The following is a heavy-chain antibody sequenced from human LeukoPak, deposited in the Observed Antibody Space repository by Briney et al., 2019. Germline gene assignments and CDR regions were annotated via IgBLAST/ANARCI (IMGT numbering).Heavy chain of an antibody. CDR2: ISSISSYI. CDR3: ARDLYGSGSYLSSDAFDI. V-gene: IGHV3-21*01. D-gene: IGHD3-10*01. J-gene: IGHJ3*02. Sequence: GGSLRLSCAASGFTFSSYSMNWVRQAPGKGLEWVSSISSISSYIYYADSVKGRFTISRDNAKNSLYLQMNSLRAEDTAVYYCARDLYGSGSYLSSDAFDIWGQGTMVTASS. CDR1: GFTFSSYS.